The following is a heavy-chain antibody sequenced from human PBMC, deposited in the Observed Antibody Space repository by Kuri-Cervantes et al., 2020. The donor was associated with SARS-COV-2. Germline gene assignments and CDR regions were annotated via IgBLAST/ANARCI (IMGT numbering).Heavy chain of an antibody. CDR1: GFPFDDYA. J-gene: IGHJ5*02. CDR3: AKDRMVQGVIRGTAFDP. Sequence: SLKISCAASGFPFDDYAMHWVRQAPGKGLEWVSGISWNSGSIGYADSVKGRFTISRDNAKNSLYLQMNSLRAEDTALYYCAKDRMVQGVIRGTAFDPWGQGTLVTVSS. V-gene: IGHV3-9*01. D-gene: IGHD3-10*01. CDR2: ISWNSGSI.